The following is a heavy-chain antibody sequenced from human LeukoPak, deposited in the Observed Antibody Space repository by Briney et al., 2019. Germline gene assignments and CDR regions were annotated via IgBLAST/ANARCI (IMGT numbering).Heavy chain of an antibody. CDR2: IYSGGST. V-gene: IGHV3-66*01. J-gene: IGHJ4*02. CDR3: ARDSVHAPMATAY. Sequence: PGGSLRLSCAASGLTVSSNYMSWVRQVPGKGLEWVSIIYSGGSTYYADSVKGRFTISRDNSNNTLYLQMNSLRAEDTAVYYCARDSVHAPMATAYWGQGTLVAVSS. D-gene: IGHD5-18*01. CDR1: GLTVSSNY.